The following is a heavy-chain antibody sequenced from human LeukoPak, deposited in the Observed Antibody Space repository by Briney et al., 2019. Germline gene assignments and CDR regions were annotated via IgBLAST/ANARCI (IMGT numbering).Heavy chain of an antibody. CDR2: IYSTGST. CDR1: GGSINFYY. V-gene: IGHV4-4*07. D-gene: IGHD6-13*01. Sequence: SETLSLTCTVSGGSINFYYWNWIRQPVGKGLEWIGRIYSTGSTNYSPSLKSRVTMSVDKSKNQFSLNLSSVTAADTAVYYCARGIADPYSFDSWGQGILVTVSS. CDR3: ARGIADPYSFDS. J-gene: IGHJ4*02.